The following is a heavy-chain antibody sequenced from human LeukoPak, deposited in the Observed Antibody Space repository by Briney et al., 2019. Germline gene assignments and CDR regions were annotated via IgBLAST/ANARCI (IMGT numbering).Heavy chain of an antibody. CDR2: LRDGGYNT. V-gene: IGHV3-23*01. CDR1: GFTFSSNA. J-gene: IGHJ3*01. D-gene: IGHD4-17*01. Sequence: GGSLRLSCAASGFTFSSNALSWVRQAPGKGLEWVSSLRDGGYNTYYADSVKGWFTVSRDNSKNTVYLQMNSLRAEDTAVYYCAKEPSGTRYVDFGGWGHGVMVT. CDR3: AKEPSGTRYVDFGG.